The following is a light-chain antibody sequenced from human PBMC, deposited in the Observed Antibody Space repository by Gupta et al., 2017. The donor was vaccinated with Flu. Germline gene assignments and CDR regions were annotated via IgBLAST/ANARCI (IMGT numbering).Light chain of an antibody. CDR3: QKSSNWPPYT. CDR1: QSVSTY. J-gene: IGKJ2*01. CDR2: EAS. Sequence: EIVLTQSPATLSLSPGERATLSCRASQSVSTYLAWYQQKPGQTPRLLIYEASNRATGIPARFSGSGSGTDFTLTISRLEPEDFAVYYCQKSSNWPPYTFGQGPRLEIK. V-gene: IGKV3-11*01.